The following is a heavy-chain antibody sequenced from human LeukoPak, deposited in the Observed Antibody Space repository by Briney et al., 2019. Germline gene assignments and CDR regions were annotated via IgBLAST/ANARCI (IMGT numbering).Heavy chain of an antibody. CDR1: GGSFSGYY. CDR2: INHSGST. J-gene: IGHJ4*02. CDR3: ARGQVISWLRLSHFDY. D-gene: IGHD5-12*01. Sequence: SSETLSLTCAVYGGSFSGYYWSWIRQPPGKGLEWIGEINHSGSTNYNPSLKSRVTISVDTSKNQFSLKLSSVTAADTAVYYCARGQVISWLRLSHFDYWGQGTLVTVSS. V-gene: IGHV4-34*01.